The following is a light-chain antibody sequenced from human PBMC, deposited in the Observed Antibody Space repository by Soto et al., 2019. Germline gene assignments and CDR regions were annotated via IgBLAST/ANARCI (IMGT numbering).Light chain of an antibody. J-gene: IGKJ5*01. CDR2: DAS. Sequence: EIVLTQSPGTLSVSPGERATLSCRATQSVSSKSLAWYQQKAGQAPRLIIYDASKRAADVPDRFSGSGSGTDFTLTISRLEAEDFAVCYCQQYGSPPTTFGQGTRLEIK. CDR3: QQYGSPPTT. CDR1: QSVSSKS. V-gene: IGKV3-20*01.